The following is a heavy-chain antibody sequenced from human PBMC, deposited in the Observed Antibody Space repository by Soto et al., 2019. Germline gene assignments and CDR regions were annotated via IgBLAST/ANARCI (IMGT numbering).Heavy chain of an antibody. CDR3: AKVWGSIAARRNYYYYAMDV. V-gene: IGHV3-23*01. J-gene: IGHJ6*02. D-gene: IGHD6-6*01. CDR2: ISGSGGNT. Sequence: GGSLRLSCAASGLTFSRYAMSWVRQAPGKGLEWVPLISGSGGNTYYANSVKGRFSISRDNSRDTLYLEMNSLRAEDTALYYCAKVWGSIAARRNYYYYAMDVWGQGTTVTVSS. CDR1: GLTFSRYA.